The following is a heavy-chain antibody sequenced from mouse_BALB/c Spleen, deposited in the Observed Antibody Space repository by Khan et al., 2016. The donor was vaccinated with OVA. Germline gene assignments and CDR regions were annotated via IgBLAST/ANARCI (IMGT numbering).Heavy chain of an antibody. CDR1: GYSITSDYA. V-gene: IGHV3-2*02. CDR3: ARVYGGDFDY. D-gene: IGHD1-1*01. CDR2: ISYSCNT. J-gene: IGHJ2*01. Sequence: EVQLQESGPGLVKPSQSLSLTCTVTGYSITSDYAWNWIRQFPGNKLEWMGYISYSCNTKYNPSLKSRISITRDTSKNQFFLQLNSVTIEDAATYYCARVYGGDFDYWGQGTTLTVSS.